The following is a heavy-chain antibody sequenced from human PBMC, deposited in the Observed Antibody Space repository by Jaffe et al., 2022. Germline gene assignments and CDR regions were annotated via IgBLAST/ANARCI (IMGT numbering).Heavy chain of an antibody. V-gene: IGHV4-39*01. CDR2: IYSSGNT. CDR3: AGLYGDFDFDY. D-gene: IGHD4-17*01. Sequence: QLQLQESGPGLVKPSETLSLTCTVSGGSISSSNYYWGWIRQPPGKGLEWIGSIYSSGNTYYNPSLKSRVTISLDTSKNQFSLKLSSVTAADTAVYYCAGLYGDFDFDYWGQGTLVTVSS. J-gene: IGHJ4*02. CDR1: GGSISSSNYY.